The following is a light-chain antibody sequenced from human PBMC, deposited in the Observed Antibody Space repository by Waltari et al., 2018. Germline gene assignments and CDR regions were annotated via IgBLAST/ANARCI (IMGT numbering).Light chain of an antibody. CDR1: RSHLGGTV. V-gene: IGLV1-47*01. Sequence: QSVLTQPPSASGTPGQRVTISCSGRRSHLGGTVVHWYQQVPGTTPKLLIYRNDQRPSGVPDRFSGSKSGTSASLAISGLRSEDEADYYCAAWDDKLGGRWEFGGGTKLTVL. CDR3: AAWDDKLGGRWE. J-gene: IGLJ2*01. CDR2: RND.